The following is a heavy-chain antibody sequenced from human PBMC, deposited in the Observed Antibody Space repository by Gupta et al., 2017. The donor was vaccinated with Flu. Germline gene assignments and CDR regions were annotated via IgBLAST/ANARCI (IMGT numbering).Heavy chain of an antibody. V-gene: IGHV3-33*01. J-gene: IGHJ4*02. CDR1: GFSFSSYG. CDR3: GRDQGGYNYIDN. D-gene: IGHD5-12*01. CDR2: IGEDGSNI. Sequence: VQLVESGGGVVQPGRSLRLSCTASGFSFSSYGMQWVRQAPGKGLEWVAAIGEDGSNIYHADSVRGRFTISRDNSKKTLYLQMSSLRAEDTAVYYCGRDQGGYNYIDNWGQGTLVIVSS.